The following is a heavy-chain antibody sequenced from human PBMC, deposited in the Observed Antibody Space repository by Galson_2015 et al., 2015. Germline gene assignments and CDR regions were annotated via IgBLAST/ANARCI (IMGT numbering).Heavy chain of an antibody. CDR1: GFTFSSYS. J-gene: IGHJ4*02. Sequence: SLRLSCAASGFTFSSYSMNWVRQAPGKGLEWVSYISSSSTIYYADSVKGRFTISRDNAKNSLYLQMNSLRDEDTAVYYCARVDVLLWFGEIQGGSDYWGQGTLVTVSS. V-gene: IGHV3-48*02. CDR2: ISSSSTI. CDR3: ARVDVLLWFGEIQGGSDY. D-gene: IGHD3-10*01.